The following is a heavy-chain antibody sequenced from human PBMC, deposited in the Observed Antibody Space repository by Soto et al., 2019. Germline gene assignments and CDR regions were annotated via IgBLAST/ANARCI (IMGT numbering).Heavy chain of an antibody. CDR3: ARRTYDSCGYAFDH. CDR2: ISGSGDST. D-gene: IGHD3-22*01. V-gene: IGHV3-23*01. J-gene: IGHJ4*02. CDR1: GFTFNNYV. Sequence: RLSCAASGFTFNNYVMTWVRQAPGKGLKCVSAISGSGDSTSYTDSVKGRFTISRDNSKKTLYLQVNCLRVEDTAVYYCARRTYDSCGYAFDHWVQGTLVTVSS.